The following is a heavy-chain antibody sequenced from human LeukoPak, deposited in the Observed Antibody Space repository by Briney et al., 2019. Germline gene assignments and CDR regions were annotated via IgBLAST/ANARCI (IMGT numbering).Heavy chain of an antibody. CDR3: ARSPYSSGWYLYMDV. Sequence: ASVKVSCKASGYTFTSYGISWVRQAPGQGLEWMGWISAYNGNTNYAQKLQGRVTMTTDTSTSTAYMELRGLRSDDTAVYYCARSPYSSGWYLYMDVWGKGTTVTVSS. D-gene: IGHD6-19*01. CDR1: GYTFTSYG. V-gene: IGHV1-18*01. CDR2: ISAYNGNT. J-gene: IGHJ6*03.